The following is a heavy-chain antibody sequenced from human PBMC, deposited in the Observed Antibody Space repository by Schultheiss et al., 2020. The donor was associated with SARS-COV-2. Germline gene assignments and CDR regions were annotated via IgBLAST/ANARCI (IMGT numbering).Heavy chain of an antibody. CDR1: GFTVSSNY. D-gene: IGHD3-10*01. CDR2: IYSGGST. Sequence: GGSLRLSCAASGFTVSSNYMSWVRQAPGKGLEWVSVIYSGGSTYYADSVKGRFTISRDNSKNTLYLQMNSLRAEDTAVYYCARSNYYGSGSYENAFDIWGQGTMVTVSS. CDR3: ARSNYYGSGSYENAFDI. V-gene: IGHV3-53*01. J-gene: IGHJ3*02.